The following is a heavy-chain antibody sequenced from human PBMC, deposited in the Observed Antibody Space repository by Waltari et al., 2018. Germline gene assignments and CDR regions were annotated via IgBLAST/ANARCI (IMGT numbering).Heavy chain of an antibody. CDR3: ARRITMVQGVIITSYFDY. J-gene: IGHJ4*02. CDR1: GYSISSGYY. D-gene: IGHD3-10*01. Sequence: QVQLQESGPGLVKPSETLSLTCAVSGYSISSGYYWGWIRQPPGKGLEWIGSIYHSGGTYYNPSVKSRVTISVDTSKNQFSLKLSSVTAADTAVYYWARRITMVQGVIITSYFDYWGQGTLVTVSS. CDR2: IYHSGGT. V-gene: IGHV4-38-2*01.